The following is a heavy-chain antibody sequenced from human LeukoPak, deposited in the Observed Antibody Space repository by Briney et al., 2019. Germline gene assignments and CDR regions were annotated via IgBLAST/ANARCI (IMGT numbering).Heavy chain of an antibody. D-gene: IGHD2-2*01. CDR2: IFPGDSDT. V-gene: IGHV5-51*01. J-gene: IGHJ6*03. Sequence: GESLKISCKGSGYTFSGYWIGWVRQMPGKGLEWMGIIFPGDSDTRYSPSFQGQVTISADKSISTAYLQWSSLKASDTAMYYCARYRCDTSCYRVHVYYYMDVWGKGTTVTVSS. CDR1: GYTFSGYW. CDR3: ARYRCDTSCYRVHVYYYMDV.